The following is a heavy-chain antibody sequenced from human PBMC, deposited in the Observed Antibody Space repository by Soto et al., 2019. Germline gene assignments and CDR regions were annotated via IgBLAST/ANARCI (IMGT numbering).Heavy chain of an antibody. V-gene: IGHV1-3*01. CDR1: GYTFTSYA. CDR3: ARQLVVVPAARPGMDF. Sequence: ASVKVSCKASGYTFTSYAMHWVRQAPGQRLEWMGWINAGNGNTKYSQKFQGRVTITRDTSASTAYMELSSLRSEDTAVYYCARQLVVVPAARPGMDFWGQGTKVTVSS. D-gene: IGHD2-2*01. J-gene: IGHJ6*02. CDR2: INAGNGNT.